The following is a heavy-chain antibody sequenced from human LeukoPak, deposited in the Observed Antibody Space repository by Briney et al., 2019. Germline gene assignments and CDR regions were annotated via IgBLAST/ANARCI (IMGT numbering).Heavy chain of an antibody. Sequence: PSETLSPTCTVSGASISGDGYYWSWVRQPPGKGLEWIGYIYYSGDTYYYPSLESRFTISVDTSKNQFSLKLSSVTAADTAVYYCARVAAATTNPRFDFWGQGTLVTVSS. V-gene: IGHV4-31*03. CDR1: GASISGDGYY. CDR3: ARVAAATTNPRFDF. J-gene: IGHJ4*02. CDR2: IYYSGDT. D-gene: IGHD5-24*01.